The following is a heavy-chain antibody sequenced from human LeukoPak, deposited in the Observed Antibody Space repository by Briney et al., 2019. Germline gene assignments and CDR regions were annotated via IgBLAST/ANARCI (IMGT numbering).Heavy chain of an antibody. V-gene: IGHV4-4*07. D-gene: IGHD3-9*01. Sequence: SETLSLTCTVSGGSISSYYWSWIRQPAGKGLEWIGRIYTSGSTNYNPSLKSRVTMSVDTSKNQFSLKLSSVTAADTAVYYCARVYYDILTGYPSIGGDAFDIWGQGTMVTVSS. J-gene: IGHJ3*02. CDR3: ARVYYDILTGYPSIGGDAFDI. CDR1: GGSISSYY. CDR2: IYTSGST.